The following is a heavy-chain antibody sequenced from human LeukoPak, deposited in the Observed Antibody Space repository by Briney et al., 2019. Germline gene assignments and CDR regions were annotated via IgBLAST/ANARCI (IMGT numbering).Heavy chain of an antibody. D-gene: IGHD5-24*01. J-gene: IGHJ4*02. V-gene: IGHV4-59*11. CDR2: IYYSGST. CDR1: GDSISSHY. CDR3: ARDGYNQIKPFDY. Sequence: PSETLSLTCTVSGDSISSHYWSWIRQPPGKGLEWIGYIYYSGSTNYNPSLKSRVTISVDTSKNQFSLKLSSVTAADTAVYYCARDGYNQIKPFDYWGQGTLVTVSS.